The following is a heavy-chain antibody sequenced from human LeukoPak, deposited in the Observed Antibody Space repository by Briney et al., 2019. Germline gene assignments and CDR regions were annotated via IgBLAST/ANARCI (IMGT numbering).Heavy chain of an antibody. CDR2: IYYSGST. Sequence: PAQTLTLTCTVSGGTISSGGIYWSWIRQPPGKGPEWIGSIYYSGSTYYNPSLKSRVTISVDTSMNQFSLKLTSVTAADTAVYYCARQRALVNAFDKWGQRTTVPVSS. CDR1: GGTISSGGIY. J-gene: IGHJ3*02. D-gene: IGHD3-10*01. CDR3: ARQRALVNAFDK. V-gene: IGHV4-39*01.